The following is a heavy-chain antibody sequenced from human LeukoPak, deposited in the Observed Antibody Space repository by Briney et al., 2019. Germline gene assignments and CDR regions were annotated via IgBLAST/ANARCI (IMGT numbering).Heavy chain of an antibody. J-gene: IGHJ5*02. CDR1: GFTFDDYT. D-gene: IGHD6-19*01. CDR2: INWNGGST. CDR3: ARGATFSSGWLNWFDP. V-gene: IGHV3-20*04. Sequence: GGSLRLSCAASGFTFDDYTMHWVRQAPGKGLEWVSGINWNGGSTGYADSVKGRFTISRDNAKNSLYLQMNSLRAEDTALYYCARGATFSSGWLNWFDPWGQGTLVTVSS.